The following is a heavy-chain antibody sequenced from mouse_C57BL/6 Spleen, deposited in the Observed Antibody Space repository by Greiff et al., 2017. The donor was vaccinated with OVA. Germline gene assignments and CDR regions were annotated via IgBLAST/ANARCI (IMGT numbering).Heavy chain of an antibody. J-gene: IGHJ3*01. CDR1: GYAFSSYW. D-gene: IGHD2-10*02. Sequence: VQLVESGAELVKPGASVKISCKASGYAFSSYWMNWVKQRPGKGLEWIGQIYPGDGDTNYNGKFKGKATLTADKSSSTAYMQLSSLTSEDSAVYFCAREYGNNWFAYWGQGTLVTVSA. CDR2: IYPGDGDT. CDR3: AREYGNNWFAY. V-gene: IGHV1-80*01.